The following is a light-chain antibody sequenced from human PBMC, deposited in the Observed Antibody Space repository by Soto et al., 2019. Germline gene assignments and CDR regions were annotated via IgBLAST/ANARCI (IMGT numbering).Light chain of an antibody. CDR3: IAYTGSSTSYV. Sequence: QSVLTQPASVSGSPGQSITISCSGTSSDIGSYNHVAWYQQFPGKSPKLTIYEVSRRPSGVSSRFSGSKSGNTASLTTSGLQPQDEADYFCIAYTGSSTSYVFGSGSQGHRP. CDR1: SSDIGSYNH. CDR2: EVS. J-gene: IGLJ1*01. V-gene: IGLV2-14*01.